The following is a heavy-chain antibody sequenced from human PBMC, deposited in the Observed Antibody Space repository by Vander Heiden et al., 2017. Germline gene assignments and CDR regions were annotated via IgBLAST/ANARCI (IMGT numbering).Heavy chain of an antibody. D-gene: IGHD5-18*01. J-gene: IGHJ3*02. V-gene: IGHV3-9*01. CDR2: ISWNSGTT. CDR1: GFTFDDYA. CDR3: TKGDSYGILDAFDI. Sequence: VQLVESGGGLVQPGRSLRLSCAASGFTFDDYAMHWVRQAPGKGLEWVSGISWNSGTTYYADSVKGRFTISRDNAKNSLYLQMNSLRAEDTALYYCTKGDSYGILDAFDIWGQGTMVTVSS.